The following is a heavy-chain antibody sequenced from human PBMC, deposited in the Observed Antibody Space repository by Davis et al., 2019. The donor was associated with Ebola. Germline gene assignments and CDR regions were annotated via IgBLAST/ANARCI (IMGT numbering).Heavy chain of an antibody. CDR2: INPSGGST. CDR3: VRDLRGWGDFDY. J-gene: IGHJ4*02. Sequence: AASVKVSCKASGYTFTSYYMHWVRQAPGQGLEWMEIINPSGGSTSYAQKFQGRVTMTRDTSTSTVYMELSSLRSEDTAVYYCVRDLRGWGDFDYWGQGTLVTVSS. D-gene: IGHD3-10*01. V-gene: IGHV1-46*01. CDR1: GYTFTSYY.